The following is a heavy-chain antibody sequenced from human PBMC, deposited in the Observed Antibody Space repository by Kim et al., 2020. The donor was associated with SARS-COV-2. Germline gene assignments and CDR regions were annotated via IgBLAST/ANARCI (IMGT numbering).Heavy chain of an antibody. V-gene: IGHV4-30-4*01. Sequence: SETLSLTCTVSGGSISSGDYYWSWIRQPPGKGLEWIGYIYYSGSTYYNPSLKSRVTISVDTSKNQFSLKLSSVTAADTAVYYCASHGSSSWSKNFDYWGQGTLVTVSS. D-gene: IGHD6-13*01. CDR3: ASHGSSSWSKNFDY. CDR2: IYYSGST. CDR1: GGSISSGDYY. J-gene: IGHJ4*02.